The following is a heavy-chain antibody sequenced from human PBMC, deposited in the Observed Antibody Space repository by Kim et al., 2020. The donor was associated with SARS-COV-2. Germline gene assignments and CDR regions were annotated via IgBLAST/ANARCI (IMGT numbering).Heavy chain of an antibody. CDR3: AKVGGDTAFDY. Sequence: GYADSVKGRFTTSRDNAKHSLYLQMNSLRAEDTAMYYCAKVGGDTAFDYWGQGTLVTVSS. D-gene: IGHD4-17*01. V-gene: IGHV3-9*01. J-gene: IGHJ4*02.